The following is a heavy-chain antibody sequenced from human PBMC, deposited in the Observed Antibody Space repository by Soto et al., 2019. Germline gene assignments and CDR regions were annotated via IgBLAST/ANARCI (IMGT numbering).Heavy chain of an antibody. CDR2: ISSSSSYI. J-gene: IGHJ4*02. CDR1: GFTFSSYS. V-gene: IGHV3-21*01. D-gene: IGHD6-13*01. Sequence: NPGGSLRLSCAASGFTFSSYSMNWVRQAPGKGLEWVSSISSSSSYIYYADSVKGRFTISRDNAKNSLYLQMNSLRAEDTAVYYCARAEIAARPLALYYFDYWGQGTLVTVSS. CDR3: ARAEIAARPLALYYFDY.